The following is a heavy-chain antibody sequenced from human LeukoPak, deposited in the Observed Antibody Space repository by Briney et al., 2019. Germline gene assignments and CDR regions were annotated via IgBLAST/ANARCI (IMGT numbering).Heavy chain of an antibody. CDR2: INPNSGGT. V-gene: IGHV1-2*02. CDR3: ARVRDGYNDAYDI. J-gene: IGHJ3*02. CDR1: GYTLTGYY. D-gene: IGHD5-24*01. Sequence: GASVKVSCKASGYTLTGYYMHWVRQAPGQGLEWMGWINPNSGGTNYAQKFQGRVTMTRDTSTSTVYMELSSLRSEDTAVYFCARVRDGYNDAYDIWGQGTMVTVSS.